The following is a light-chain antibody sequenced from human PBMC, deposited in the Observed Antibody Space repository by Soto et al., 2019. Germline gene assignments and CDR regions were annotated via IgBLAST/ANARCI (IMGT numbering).Light chain of an antibody. Sequence: EIVLTQSPGTLSLSPGERATLSCRASQSVNSNYLTWYQQKPGQAPRLLIYGASSRATGIPDRFSGSGSGTDFTLPISRLEPEDCAVYYCQQYGSSPRTFGQGTKLEIK. CDR3: QQYGSSPRT. J-gene: IGKJ2*01. CDR1: QSVNSNY. CDR2: GAS. V-gene: IGKV3-20*01.